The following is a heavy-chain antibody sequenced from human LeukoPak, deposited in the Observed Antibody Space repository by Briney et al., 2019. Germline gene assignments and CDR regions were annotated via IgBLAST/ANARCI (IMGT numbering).Heavy chain of an antibody. CDR2: IFPDDSDT. CDR1: GYSFTSYW. Sequence: PGESLKISCKGSGYSFTSYWIAWVRPMPGKGLEWMGIIFPDDSDTRYSPSFQGLVTISADKSISTAYLQWNSLKASDTAMYYCARHSDITVADSWGQGTLVTVSS. J-gene: IGHJ5*01. CDR3: ARHSDITVADS. D-gene: IGHD6-19*01. V-gene: IGHV5-51*01.